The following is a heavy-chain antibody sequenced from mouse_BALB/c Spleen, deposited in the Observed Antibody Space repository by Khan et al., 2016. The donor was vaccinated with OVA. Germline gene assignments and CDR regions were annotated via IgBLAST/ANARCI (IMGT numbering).Heavy chain of an antibody. CDR3: ARGYFGNYEFAY. CDR1: GYTFTSYW. V-gene: IGHV1S132*01. J-gene: IGHJ3*01. CDR2: IFPGTDTT. Sequence: QVQLKESGAELVKPGASVKLSCKTSGYTFTSYWIQWVKQRPGQGLGWIGQIFPGTDTTYYNENFKGKATLTVDTSSNTAYMQFSSLTSEDSAGYCCARGYFGNYEFAYWGQGTLVTVSP. D-gene: IGHD2-1*01.